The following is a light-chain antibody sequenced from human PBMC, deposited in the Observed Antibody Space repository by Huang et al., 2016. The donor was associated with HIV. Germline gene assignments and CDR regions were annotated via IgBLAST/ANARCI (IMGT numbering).Light chain of an antibody. Sequence: EIVMTQSPATLSVSPGERATLSCRASQSVRSDLAWYQQKPGQAPRLRIYGPSTRATGIPARFSCSGSGTEFTLTISSLQSEDFAVYYCQQYNNWLTFGGGTKVEIK. V-gene: IGKV3-15*01. CDR2: GPS. CDR3: QQYNNWLT. J-gene: IGKJ4*01. CDR1: QSVRSD.